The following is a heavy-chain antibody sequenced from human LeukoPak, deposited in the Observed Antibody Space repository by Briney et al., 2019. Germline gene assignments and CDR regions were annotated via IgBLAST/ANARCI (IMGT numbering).Heavy chain of an antibody. CDR2: IIESGSST. CDR1: GFTLSDSD. CDR3: ASQLETIYMDV. V-gene: IGHV3-11*04. J-gene: IGHJ6*03. D-gene: IGHD5-24*01. Sequence: PGGSLRLSCAASGFTLSDSDMSCIRQAPGKGLEWVSYIIESGSSTYYTDSVTGRFTISRDNAKNSLYLQMNSLRDEDTAVYYCASQLETIYMDVWGKGTTVTVSS.